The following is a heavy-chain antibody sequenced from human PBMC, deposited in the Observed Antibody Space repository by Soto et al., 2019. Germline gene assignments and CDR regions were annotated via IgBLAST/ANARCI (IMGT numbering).Heavy chain of an antibody. CDR2: AYHSADT. J-gene: IGHJ4*02. CDR3: AGSKNRGVTVDY. D-gene: IGHD3-10*01. CDR1: GVPIRSYF. Sequence: QVQLQESGPGLVKPSETLSLTCTVSGVPIRSYFWSWIRQPPGKGLEWMGCAYHSADTKYSPSLKNRATISTDAAKKQFSLRLSPVTAADTALYYCAGSKNRGVTVDYWGQGALVTVSS. V-gene: IGHV4-59*01.